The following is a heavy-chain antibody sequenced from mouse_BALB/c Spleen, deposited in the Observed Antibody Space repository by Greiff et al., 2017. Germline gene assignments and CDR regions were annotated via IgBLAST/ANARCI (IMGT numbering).Heavy chain of an antibody. CDR3: ARERYYGYDRAYYAMDY. D-gene: IGHD2-2*01. J-gene: IGHJ4*01. Sequence: LQQPGSELVRPGASVKLSCKASGYTFTSYWMHWVKQRPGQGLEWIGNIYPGSGSTNYDEKFKGKATLTADKSSSTAYMQLSSLKSEDSAVYFCARERYYGYDRAYYAMDYWGQGTSVTVSS. V-gene: IGHV1S22*01. CDR2: IYPGSGST. CDR1: GYTFTSYW.